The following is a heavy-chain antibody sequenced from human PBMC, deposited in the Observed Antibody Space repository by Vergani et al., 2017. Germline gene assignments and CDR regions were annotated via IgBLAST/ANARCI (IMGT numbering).Heavy chain of an antibody. CDR1: GFTFSTYA. V-gene: IGHV3-23*01. D-gene: IGHD5-12*01. CDR2: LTGGGGST. CDR3: VKDAGGYEDLFDS. J-gene: IGHJ4*02. Sequence: EVQLLESGGSLKQPGGSVRLSCAASGFTFSTYAMHWVRQAPGKGLEWVSALTGGGGSTYYADSFKGRFIISRDNSRDTLYLQMNSLRPEDTATYYCVKDAGGYEDLFDSWGQGTLVTVSS.